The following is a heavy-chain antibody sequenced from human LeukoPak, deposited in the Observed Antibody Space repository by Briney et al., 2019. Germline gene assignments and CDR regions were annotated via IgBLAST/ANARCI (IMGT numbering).Heavy chain of an antibody. J-gene: IGHJ4*02. D-gene: IGHD3-3*02. CDR3: ARDAFRPLGY. CDR1: GFSFSNYW. V-gene: IGHV3-7*01. Sequence: GGSLRLSCAASGFSFSNYWMSWVRQAPGNVLEWVANIKEDGSEKYYVDSVKGRFTISRDNAKNSLYLQMNSLRAEDTALYYCARDAFRPLGYWGQGTLVTVPS. CDR2: IKEDGSEK.